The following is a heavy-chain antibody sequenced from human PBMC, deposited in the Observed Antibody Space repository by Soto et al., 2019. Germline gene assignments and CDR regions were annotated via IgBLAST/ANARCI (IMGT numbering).Heavy chain of an antibody. D-gene: IGHD6-13*01. V-gene: IGHV3-74*01. Sequence: GGSLRLSCAASGFTFSSYWMHWVRQAPGKGLVWVSRINSDGSSTSYADSVKGRFTISRDNAKNTLYLQMNSLRAEDTAVYYCARGGSSSWSNYYYYYMDVWGKGTTVTVS. CDR2: INSDGSST. J-gene: IGHJ6*03. CDR1: GFTFSSYW. CDR3: ARGGSSSWSNYYYYYMDV.